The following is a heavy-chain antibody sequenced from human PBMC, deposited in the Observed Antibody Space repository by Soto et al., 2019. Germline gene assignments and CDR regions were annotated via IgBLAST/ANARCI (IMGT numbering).Heavy chain of an antibody. D-gene: IGHD1-1*01. Sequence: PGGSLRLSCAASNFTFSIYTMNWVRQAPGKGLEWVSSIVSVGDQIYYADSVKGRFTISRDSANHSLYLQMNSLRAEDTAVYYCYLWAWTVTTNYHYGADAWGQGTTVTVSS. V-gene: IGHV3-21*01. CDR3: YLWAWTVTTNYHYGADA. CDR2: IVSVGDQI. CDR1: NFTFSIYT. J-gene: IGHJ6*02.